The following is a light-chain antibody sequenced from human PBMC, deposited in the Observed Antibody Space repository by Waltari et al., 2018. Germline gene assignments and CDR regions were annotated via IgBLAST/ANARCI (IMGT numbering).Light chain of an antibody. CDR1: SSNIGSQY. Sequence: QSVLTQPPSASGTPGQRVTISCSGSSSNIGSQYVFWYQQLPGTAPKLLSYRNNQRPSGVPDRFAGSKSCPSASLAISGRRSEDEADYHCAVWDDSLSAWVFGGGTKLTVL. J-gene: IGLJ3*02. CDR2: RNN. CDR3: AVWDDSLSAWV. V-gene: IGLV1-47*01.